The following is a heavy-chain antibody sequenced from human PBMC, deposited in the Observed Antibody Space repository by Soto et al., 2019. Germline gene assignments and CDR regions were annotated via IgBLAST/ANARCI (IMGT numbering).Heavy chain of an antibody. J-gene: IGHJ5*02. CDR2: INAGNGNT. V-gene: IGHV1-3*01. CDR1: GYTFTSYA. Sequence: ASVKVSCKASGYTFTSYAMHWVRQAPGQRLEWMGWINAGNGNTKYSQKFQGRVTITRDTSASTAYMELSSLRSEDTAVYYCARAPQIVLRFLEWQGCFDPWGQGTLVTVSS. D-gene: IGHD3-3*01. CDR3: ARAPQIVLRFLEWQGCFDP.